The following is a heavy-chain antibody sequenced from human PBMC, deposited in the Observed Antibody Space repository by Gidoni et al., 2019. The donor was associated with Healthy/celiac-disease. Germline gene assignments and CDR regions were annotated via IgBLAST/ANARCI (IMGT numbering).Heavy chain of an antibody. CDR2: IYYSGST. J-gene: IGHJ4*02. V-gene: IGHV4-39*01. Sequence: QLQLQESGPGLVKPSETLSLTCTVSGGSISSSSYYWGWIRQPPGKGLEWIGSIYYSGSTYYTPSLKSRVTISVDTSKNQFSLKLSSVTAADTAVYYCARRYYYDSSGFYYFDYWGQGTLVTVSS. CDR1: GGSISSSSYY. D-gene: IGHD3-22*01. CDR3: ARRYYYDSSGFYYFDY.